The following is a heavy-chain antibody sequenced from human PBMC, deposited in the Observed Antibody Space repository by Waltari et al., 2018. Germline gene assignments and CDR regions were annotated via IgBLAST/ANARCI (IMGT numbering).Heavy chain of an antibody. D-gene: IGHD2-2*01. CDR3: ARGRYQLSPFDY. V-gene: IGHV4-4*07. Sequence: QVQLQESGPGLVKPSETLSLTCTVSGGSISSYYWSWIRQPAGKGLEWIGRIYTRGSTKYNPSLKSRVTMSVDTSRNQFSLKLSSVAAADTAVYYCARGRYQLSPFDYWGQGTLVTVSS. J-gene: IGHJ4*02. CDR2: IYTRGST. CDR1: GGSISSYY.